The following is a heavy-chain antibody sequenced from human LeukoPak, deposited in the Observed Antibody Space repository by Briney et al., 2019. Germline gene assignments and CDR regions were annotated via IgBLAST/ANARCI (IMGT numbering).Heavy chain of an antibody. V-gene: IGHV3-7*01. D-gene: IGHD6-19*01. J-gene: IGHJ4*02. CDR3: ARDRGSSGWYEFDY. CDR2: IKPDGSEK. Sequence: PGGSLRLSYAASGFTVSSHWMRWVRQAPGKGLEWVASIKPDGSEKYYVDSVKGRFTISRDSGKSSLYLQMNTLRTEDTAVYYCARDRGSSGWYEFDYWGQGTLVTVSS. CDR1: GFTVSSHW.